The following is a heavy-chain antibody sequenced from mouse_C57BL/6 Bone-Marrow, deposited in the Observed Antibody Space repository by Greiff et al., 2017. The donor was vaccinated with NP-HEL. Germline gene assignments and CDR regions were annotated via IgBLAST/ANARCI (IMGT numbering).Heavy chain of an antibody. CDR1: GFTFSDYY. CDR3: ATHYYGRDYFDY. Sequence: EVMLVESEGGLVQPGSSMKLSCTASGFTFSDYYMAWVRQVPEKGLEWVANINYDGSSTYYLDSLKSRFIISRDNAKNILYLQMSSLKSEDTATYYCATHYYGRDYFDYWGQGTTLTVSS. CDR2: INYDGSST. D-gene: IGHD1-1*01. J-gene: IGHJ2*01. V-gene: IGHV5-16*01.